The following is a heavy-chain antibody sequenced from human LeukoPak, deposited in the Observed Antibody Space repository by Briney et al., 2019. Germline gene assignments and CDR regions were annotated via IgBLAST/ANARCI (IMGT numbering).Heavy chain of an antibody. J-gene: IGHJ4*02. CDR3: ARDSYDSSGSYFFLKLFDY. Sequence: ASVKVSCKASGYTFTSYAISWVRQAAGQGLEWMGWISVYNGNRDYAQKFQGRVTMTTDTSTSTAYMELRSLRSDDTAVYYCARDSYDSSGSYFFLKLFDYWGQGTLVTVSS. CDR1: GYTFTSYA. CDR2: ISVYNGNR. V-gene: IGHV1-18*01. D-gene: IGHD3-22*01.